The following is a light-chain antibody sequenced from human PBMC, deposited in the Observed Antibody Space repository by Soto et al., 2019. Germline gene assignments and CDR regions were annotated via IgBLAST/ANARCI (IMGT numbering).Light chain of an antibody. V-gene: IGKV1-5*03. CDR3: QKNNSYWT. Sequence: DIQMTQSPSTLSASVGDRVTITCRASQSINSWLAWYQQKPGKAPKLLIYKASSLESGVPSRFSGSGSGTQLLLTIRSLNRDIFETYYCQKNNSYWTFGQGTKVEIK. CDR2: KAS. CDR1: QSINSW. J-gene: IGKJ1*01.